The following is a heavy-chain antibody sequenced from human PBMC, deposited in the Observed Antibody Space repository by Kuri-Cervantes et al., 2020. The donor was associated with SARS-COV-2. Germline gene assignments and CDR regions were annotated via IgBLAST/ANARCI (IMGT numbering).Heavy chain of an antibody. Sequence: GGSLRLSCAASGFTFSSYGMHWVRQAPGKGLEWVAFIRYDGSNKYYADSVKGRFTISRDNSKNTLYLQMNSRRAEDTAVYYCARTRSPRNIAVWYFDLWGRGTLVTVSS. CDR1: GFTFSSYG. CDR3: ARTRSPRNIAVWYFDL. J-gene: IGHJ2*01. V-gene: IGHV3-30*02. CDR2: IRYDGSNK. D-gene: IGHD6-19*01.